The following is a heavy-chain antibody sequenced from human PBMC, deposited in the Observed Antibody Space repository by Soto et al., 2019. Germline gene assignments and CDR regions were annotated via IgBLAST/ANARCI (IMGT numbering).Heavy chain of an antibody. V-gene: IGHV1-2*02. D-gene: IGHD2-8*01. CDR2: INPNSGGT. Sequence: ASVKVSCKASGYTFTGYYMHWVRQAPGQGLEWMGWINPNSGGTNYAQKFQGRVTMTRDTSIGTAYMELSRLRSDDTAVYYCARDDGVGSRPWLPTGYWGQGTLVTVSS. J-gene: IGHJ4*02. CDR1: GYTFTGYY. CDR3: ARDDGVGSRPWLPTGY.